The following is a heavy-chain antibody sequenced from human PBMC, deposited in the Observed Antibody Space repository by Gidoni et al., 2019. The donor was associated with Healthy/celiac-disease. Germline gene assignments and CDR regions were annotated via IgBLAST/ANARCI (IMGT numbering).Heavy chain of an antibody. CDR1: GGSISSSRYY. Sequence: QLQLQESGPGLVKPSETLSLTCPVSGGSISSSRYYWGWIRQPPGKGLEWIGSIYYSGSTYYNPSLKSRVTISVDTSKNQFSLKLSSVTAADTAVYYCAREYGSGSPPLDWFDPWGQGTLVTVSS. CDR3: AREYGSGSPPLDWFDP. J-gene: IGHJ5*02. D-gene: IGHD3-10*01. CDR2: IYYSGST. V-gene: IGHV4-39*01.